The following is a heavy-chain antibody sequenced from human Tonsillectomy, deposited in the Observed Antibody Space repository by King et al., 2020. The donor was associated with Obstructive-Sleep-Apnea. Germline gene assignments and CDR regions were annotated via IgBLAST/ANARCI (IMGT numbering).Heavy chain of an antibody. J-gene: IGHJ3*02. CDR2: ITPFNGTT. CDR1: GYTFTYRY. CDR3: ATDAYADYGSGAFDI. D-gene: IGHD4-17*01. Sequence: QLVESGAEVKKTGSSVKVSCKSSGYTFTYRYLHWVRQAPGQALEWMGWITPFNGTTNYAQKFQDRVTITRDRSMSSAYMELSSLRSEDTAMYYCATDAYADYGSGAFDIWGQGTMVTVSS. V-gene: IGHV1-45*02.